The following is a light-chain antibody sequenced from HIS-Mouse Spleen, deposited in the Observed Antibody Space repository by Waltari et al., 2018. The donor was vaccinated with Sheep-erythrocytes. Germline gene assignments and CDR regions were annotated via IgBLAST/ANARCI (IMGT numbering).Light chain of an antibody. J-gene: IGLJ3*02. CDR1: SSDVGCYNH. CDR2: EVS. V-gene: IGLV2-14*01. CDR3: SSYTSSSTWV. Sequence: QSALTQPASVSGSPGQSITISCPGTSSDVGCYNHVSWYQQHPGKAPKLMIYEVSNRPSGVSNRFSGSKSGNTASLTISGLQAEDEADYYCSSYTSSSTWVFGGGTKLTVL.